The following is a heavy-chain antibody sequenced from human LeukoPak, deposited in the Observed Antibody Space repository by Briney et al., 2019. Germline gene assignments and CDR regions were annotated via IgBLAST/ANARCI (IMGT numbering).Heavy chain of an antibody. J-gene: IGHJ4*02. CDR1: GFSFSSNG. V-gene: IGHV3-30*02. CDR2: IRYGGNDE. D-gene: IGHD6-19*01. Sequence: GGSLRLSCLASGFSFSSNGMHWVRQAPGKGLEWVAFIRYGGNDERYADSVKGRFTISRDNSKNTLYLQMNSLRAEDTAVYYCATTRSRSGWYRGYWGQGTLVTVSS. CDR3: ATTRSRSGWYRGY.